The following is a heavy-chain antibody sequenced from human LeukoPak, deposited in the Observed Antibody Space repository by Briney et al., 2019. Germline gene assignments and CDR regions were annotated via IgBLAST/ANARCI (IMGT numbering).Heavy chain of an antibody. V-gene: IGHV1-18*01. D-gene: IGHD4-17*01. J-gene: IGHJ6*03. Sequence: ASVKVSCKASGYTFTSYGISWVRQAPGQGLEWMGWISAYNGNTNYAQKLQGRVTMTRDTSTSTVYMELSSLRSEDTAVYYCATRSPYGYMDVWGKGTTVTISS. CDR2: ISAYNGNT. CDR1: GYTFTSYG. CDR3: ATRSPYGYMDV.